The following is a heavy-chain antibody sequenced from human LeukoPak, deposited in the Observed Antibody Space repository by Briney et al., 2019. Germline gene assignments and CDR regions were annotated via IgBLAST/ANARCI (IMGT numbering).Heavy chain of an antibody. J-gene: IGHJ4*02. CDR3: ARTTVVTPLDY. CDR2: MNPNNGHA. Sequence: AASLKVSCKASGYTFTSYDINWVRQATGQGLEWMGWMNPNNGHAGYAPNFQGRVTMTRDTSISTAYMELSSLTSEDTAVYYCARTTVVTPLDYWGQGTLVTVSS. CDR1: GYTFTSYD. D-gene: IGHD4-23*01. V-gene: IGHV1-8*01.